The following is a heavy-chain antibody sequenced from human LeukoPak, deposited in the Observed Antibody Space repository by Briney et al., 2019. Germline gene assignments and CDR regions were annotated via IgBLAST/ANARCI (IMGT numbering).Heavy chain of an antibody. Sequence: GGSLRLSCAASGFTFTDYAVTWVRQAPGKGLEWVSGINTNGDRTSYADSVKGRFTLSRDNSKNTLYLQMNSLRVDDTAIYYCAKDQKGGRNSGYDLGESWGQGTLVIVS. CDR3: AKDQKGGRNSGYDLGES. J-gene: IGHJ5*02. D-gene: IGHD5-12*01. CDR1: GFTFTDYA. V-gene: IGHV3-23*01. CDR2: INTNGDRT.